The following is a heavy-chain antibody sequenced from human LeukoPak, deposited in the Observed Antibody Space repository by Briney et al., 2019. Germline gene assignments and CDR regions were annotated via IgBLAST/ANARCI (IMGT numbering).Heavy chain of an antibody. D-gene: IGHD3-16*01. Sequence: ASVKVSCKASGYTFTNYYIHWVRQAPGQGLEWLGIMKPSSGYTKYAQKFQGRVTMTGDTSTSTVYMDLSSLRSGDTAVYYCVREEDGGTFDYWGQGTLITVSS. CDR2: MKPSSGYT. CDR1: GYTFTNYY. J-gene: IGHJ4*02. CDR3: VREEDGGTFDY. V-gene: IGHV1-46*01.